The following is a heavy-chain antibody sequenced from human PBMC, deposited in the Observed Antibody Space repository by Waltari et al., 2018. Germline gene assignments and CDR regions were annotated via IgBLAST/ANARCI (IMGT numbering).Heavy chain of an antibody. V-gene: IGHV3-23*01. D-gene: IGHD2-21*02. Sequence: EVQLLESGGDLLQPGGSLRLSCAASGFTFNKYGMSWVRQAPGKGLGWASTIMANGGSTHYADSLRGRFTVSRDNSRDTLFLQMNSLRVEDTAIYYCARDVPPAPGLFAARRSPMFDTWGQGVLVTVSS. CDR1: GFTFNKYG. J-gene: IGHJ4*02. CDR3: ARDVPPAPGLFAARRSPMFDT. CDR2: IMANGGST.